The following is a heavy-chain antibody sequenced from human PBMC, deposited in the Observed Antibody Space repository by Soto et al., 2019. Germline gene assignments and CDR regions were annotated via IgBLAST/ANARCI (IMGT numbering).Heavy chain of an antibody. D-gene: IGHD3-9*01. CDR3: ARVHSLGLVSTVY. Sequence: GASVKVSCKASGYTFTSYAMHWVRQAPGQRLEWMGWINAGNGNTKYSQKFQGRVTITRDTSASTAYMELSSLRSEDTAVYYCARVHSLGLVSTVYWGQGTLVTVSS. J-gene: IGHJ4*02. CDR1: GYTFTSYA. CDR2: INAGNGNT. V-gene: IGHV1-3*01.